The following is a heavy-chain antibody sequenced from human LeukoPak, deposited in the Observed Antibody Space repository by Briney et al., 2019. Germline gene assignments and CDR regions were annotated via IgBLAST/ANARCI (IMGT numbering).Heavy chain of an antibody. CDR2: IYTSGST. CDR1: GGSISSYY. CDR3: ARGSAVTEKSWFDP. Sequence: SETLSLTCTVSGGSISSYYWSWIRQPAGRGLEWLGRIYTSGSTNYNPSLKSRVTMSVDTSKNQFSLKLSAVTAADTAVYYCARGSAVTEKSWFDPGGQGTLVTVFS. J-gene: IGHJ5*02. V-gene: IGHV4-4*07. D-gene: IGHD6-19*01.